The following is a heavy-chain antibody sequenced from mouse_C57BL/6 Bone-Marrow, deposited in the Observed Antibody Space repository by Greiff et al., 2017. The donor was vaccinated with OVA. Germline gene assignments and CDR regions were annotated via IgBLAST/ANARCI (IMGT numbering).Heavy chain of an antibody. CDR1: GYTFTSYW. J-gene: IGHJ2*01. CDR3: TPGSGNYFDY. Sequence: VQLQQSGTVLARPGASVKMSCKTSGYTFTSYWMHWVKQRPGQGLAWIGAIYPGNSDTSYNQKFKGKAKLTAVTSASTAYMELSSLTNEDSAVYYCTPGSGNYFDYWGQGTTLTVSS. V-gene: IGHV1-5*01. CDR2: IYPGNSDT. D-gene: IGHD3-2*02.